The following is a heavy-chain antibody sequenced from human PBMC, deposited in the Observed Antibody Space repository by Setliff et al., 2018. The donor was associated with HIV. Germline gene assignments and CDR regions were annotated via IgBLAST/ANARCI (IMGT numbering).Heavy chain of an antibody. CDR2: IDWEDDK. CDR3: ARTYGSASKLDY. V-gene: IGHV2-70*04. CDR1: GFSLSTTGLR. J-gene: IGHJ4*02. Sequence: SGPTLVNPTQTLTLTCTFSGFSLSTTGLRVTWIRQPPGKALEWLARIDWEDDKFYSTSLKTRLTISKDTSKNQVFLTMTNMDPVDPATYYCARTYGSASKLDYWGPGTLVTVSS. D-gene: IGHD3-10*01.